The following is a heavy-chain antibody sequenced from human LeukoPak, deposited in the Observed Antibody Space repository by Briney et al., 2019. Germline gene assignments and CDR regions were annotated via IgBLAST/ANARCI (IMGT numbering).Heavy chain of an antibody. Sequence: GGSLRLSCAASGFTFSSYGMSWVRQVPEKRLEWVSAISGSGGSTYYADSVKGRFTISRDNSKNTLYLQMNSLRAEDTAVYYCAKDNYGSGSYYHFDYWGQGTLVTVSS. V-gene: IGHV3-23*01. J-gene: IGHJ4*02. CDR2: ISGSGGST. D-gene: IGHD3-10*01. CDR1: GFTFSSYG. CDR3: AKDNYGSGSYYHFDY.